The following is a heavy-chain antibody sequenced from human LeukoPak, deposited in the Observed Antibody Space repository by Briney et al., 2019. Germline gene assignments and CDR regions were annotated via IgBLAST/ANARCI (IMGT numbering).Heavy chain of an antibody. J-gene: IGHJ4*02. CDR1: GGSISSGGYY. D-gene: IGHD3-10*01. CDR2: IYYSGST. Sequence: TSQTLSLTCTVFGGSISSGGYYWSWIRQHPGKGLEWIGYIYYSGSTYYNPSLKGRVTISVDTSKNQFSLKLSSVTAADTAVYYCARDAQLSGSGSYGPFDYWGQGTLVTVSS. V-gene: IGHV4-31*03. CDR3: ARDAQLSGSGSYGPFDY.